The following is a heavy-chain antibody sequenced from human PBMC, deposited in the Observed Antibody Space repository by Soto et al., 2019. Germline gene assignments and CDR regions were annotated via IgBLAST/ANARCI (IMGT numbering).Heavy chain of an antibody. CDR2: IWYDGSKK. J-gene: IGHJ2*01. CDR1: VFIFISYG. CDR3: ARDGSGPQVRYFDL. V-gene: IGHV3-33*01. D-gene: IGHD3-3*01. Sequence: GWSLRLSCASSVFIFISYGMHWVRQAPGKGLEWVAMIWYDGSKKYYADSVKGRFTISRDNSKNALFLEVNTLRADDTAVYYCARDGSGPQVRYFDLWGRGTLVTVSS.